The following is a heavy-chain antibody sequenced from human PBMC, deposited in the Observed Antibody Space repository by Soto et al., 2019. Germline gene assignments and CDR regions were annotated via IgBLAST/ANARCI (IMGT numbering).Heavy chain of an antibody. CDR1: GGSFSGYY. Sequence: SETLSLTCAVYGGSFSGYYWSWIRQPPGKGLEWIGEINHSGSTNYNPSLKSRVTISVDTSKNQFSLKLSSVTAADTAVYYCASLEPFDPWGQGTLATAPQ. CDR2: INHSGST. J-gene: IGHJ5*02. CDR3: ASLEPFDP. V-gene: IGHV4-34*01.